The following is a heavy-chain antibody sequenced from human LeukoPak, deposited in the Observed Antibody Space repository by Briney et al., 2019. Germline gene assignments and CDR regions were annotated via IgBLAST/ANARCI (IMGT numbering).Heavy chain of an antibody. CDR3: TKKGAAGAFDI. Sequence: GGSLRLSCAASGFTFSGYAMNWVRQAPGKGLEWVAFISAGGGRTDYADSVKGRLTISRDNSKDTLFLQMKSLRAEDTAIYYCTKKGAAGAFDIWGHETMVTVSS. CDR1: GFTFSGYA. D-gene: IGHD6-25*01. CDR2: ISAGGGRT. V-gene: IGHV3-23*01. J-gene: IGHJ3*02.